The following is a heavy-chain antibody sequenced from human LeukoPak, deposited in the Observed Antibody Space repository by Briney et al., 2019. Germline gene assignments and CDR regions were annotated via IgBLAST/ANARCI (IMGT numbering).Heavy chain of an antibody. CDR3: TQGDYYDSSGYRKYFQH. J-gene: IGHJ1*01. CDR1: GFTFSSYA. D-gene: IGHD3-22*01. V-gene: IGHV3-15*01. CDR2: IKSKTDGGTT. Sequence: GGSLRLSCAASGFTFSSYAMSWVRQAPGKGLEWVGRIKSKTDGGTTDYAAPVKGRFTISRDDSKNTLYLQMNSLKTEDTAVYYCTQGDYYDSSGYRKYFQHWGQGTLVTVSS.